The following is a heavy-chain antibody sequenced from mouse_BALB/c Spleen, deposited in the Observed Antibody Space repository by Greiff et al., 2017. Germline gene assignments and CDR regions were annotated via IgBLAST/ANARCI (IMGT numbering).Heavy chain of an antibody. D-gene: IGHD1-1*01. Sequence: EVKVVESGGGLVKPGGSLKLSCAASGFAFSSYDMSWVRQTPEKRLEWVAYISSGGGSTYYPDTVKGRFTISRDNAKNTLYLQMSSLKSEDTAMYYCARQGYGSSWYFDVWGAGTTVTVSS. CDR3: ARQGYGSSWYFDV. CDR1: GFAFSSYD. CDR2: ISSGGGST. J-gene: IGHJ1*01. V-gene: IGHV5-12-1*01.